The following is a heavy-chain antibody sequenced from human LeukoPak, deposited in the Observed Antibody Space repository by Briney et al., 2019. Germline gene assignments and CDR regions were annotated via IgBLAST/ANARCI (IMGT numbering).Heavy chain of an antibody. J-gene: IGHJ4*02. Sequence: GGSLRLSCAASGFTVSSNYMSWVRQAPGKGLEWVSVIYSGGSTYYADSVKGRFTISRDNSKNTLYLQMNSLRAEDTAVYYCARGDGIAVAGLYFDYWGQGTLVTVSS. CDR2: IYSGGST. CDR1: GFTVSSNY. CDR3: ARGDGIAVAGLYFDY. D-gene: IGHD6-19*01. V-gene: IGHV3-53*01.